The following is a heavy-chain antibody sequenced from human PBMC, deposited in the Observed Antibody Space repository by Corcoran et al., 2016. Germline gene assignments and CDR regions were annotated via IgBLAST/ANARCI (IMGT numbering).Heavy chain of an antibody. Sequence: QVQLVESGGGVVQPGRSLRLSCAASGFTFSSYGMHWVRQAPGKGLEWVAVIWYDGSNKYYADSVKGRFTISRDKSKNTLYLQMNSLRAEDTAVYYCARDAHNTERGYSGYDLYYYYYGMNVWGQGTTVTVSS. D-gene: IGHD5-12*01. CDR2: IWYDGSNK. J-gene: IGHJ6*02. CDR1: GFTFSSYG. V-gene: IGHV3-33*01. CDR3: ARDAHNTERGYSGYDLYYYYYGMNV.